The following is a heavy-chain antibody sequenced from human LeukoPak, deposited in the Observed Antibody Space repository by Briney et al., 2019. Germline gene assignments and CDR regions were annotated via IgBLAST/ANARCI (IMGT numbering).Heavy chain of an antibody. D-gene: IGHD3-10*01. V-gene: IGHV3-49*03. CDR1: GFTFGDYA. Sequence: GRSLRLSCTASGFTFGDYAMSWFRQAPWKGLEWVGFIRGKAHGGTTDYAASVKGRFTISRDDSKTIAYLQMNSLKTEDTAVYYCSRERFGEAPFDYWGQGTLVTVSS. CDR3: SRERFGEAPFDY. CDR2: IRGKAHGGTT. J-gene: IGHJ4*02.